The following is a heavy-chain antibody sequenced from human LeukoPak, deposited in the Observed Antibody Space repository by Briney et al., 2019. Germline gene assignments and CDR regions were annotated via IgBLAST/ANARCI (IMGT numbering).Heavy chain of an antibody. D-gene: IGHD4-23*01. Sequence: GGSLRLSCAASGFTFSSYSMNWVRQAPGKGLEWVSSISSSSSYIYYADSVKGRFTISRDNSKNTLYLQMNSLRAEDTAVYYCARGGGDSPYFDYWGQGTLVTVSS. V-gene: IGHV3-21*01. CDR2: ISSSSSYI. J-gene: IGHJ4*02. CDR3: ARGGGDSPYFDY. CDR1: GFTFSSYS.